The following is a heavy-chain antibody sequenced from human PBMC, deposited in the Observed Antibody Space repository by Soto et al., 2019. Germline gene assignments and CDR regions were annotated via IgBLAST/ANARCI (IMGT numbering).Heavy chain of an antibody. J-gene: IGHJ6*02. D-gene: IGHD1-20*01. CDR3: ARSIRGPRRFNGMDV. Sequence: ESGPTCEPTETLTLTCTFSGFSLTSPGMCVSWIRQSPGKALEWLALIERDDDDKYYSTSLKTRLTISKDTRKNQVVLTMANMEPADTATYYCARSIRGPRRFNGMDVWG. V-gene: IGHV2-70*13. CDR1: GFSLTSPGMC. CDR2: IERDDDDK.